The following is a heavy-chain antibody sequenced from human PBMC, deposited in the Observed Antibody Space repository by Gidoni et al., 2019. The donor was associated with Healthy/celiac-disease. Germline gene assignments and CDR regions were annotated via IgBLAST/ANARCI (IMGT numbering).Heavy chain of an antibody. Sequence: EVQLVQSGAQVQKPGASLKLSCQGSGYSLTSYWIGWVRQLPGQGLAWMGIIYPGDSDTSYSPSFQGQRTISADKSIRTAYLQWSSLKASDTAISYCAGSMIGTPDYGMDAWCQGTTVTVSS. J-gene: IGHJ6*02. CDR2: IYPGDSDT. CDR1: GYSLTSYW. CDR3: AGSMIGTPDYGMDA. D-gene: IGHD3-22*01. V-gene: IGHV5-51*01.